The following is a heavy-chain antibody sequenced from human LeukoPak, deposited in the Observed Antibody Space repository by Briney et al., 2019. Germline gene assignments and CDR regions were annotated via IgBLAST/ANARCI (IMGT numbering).Heavy chain of an antibody. CDR2: IKSKTDGETA. Sequence: PGGSLRLSCAASGFIFSDAWMTWVRQAPGKGLEWLGRIKSKTDGETADYGTPVKGRFTISRDDSKNTLYLQMNSLKSEDTAVYYCIKEYDLTPDVFDIWGQGTMVTVSS. CDR1: GFIFSDAW. D-gene: IGHD3-16*01. CDR3: IKEYDLTPDVFDI. V-gene: IGHV3-15*01. J-gene: IGHJ3*02.